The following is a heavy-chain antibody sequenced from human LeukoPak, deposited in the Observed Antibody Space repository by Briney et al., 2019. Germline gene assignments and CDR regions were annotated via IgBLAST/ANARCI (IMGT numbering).Heavy chain of an antibody. J-gene: IGHJ5*02. CDR3: ARGKAGAAAKRGWTGWFDP. V-gene: IGHV4-30-2*01. CDR2: IYHSGST. D-gene: IGHD3/OR15-3a*01. Sequence: SETLSLTCAVSGGSISSGGYSWSWIRQPPGTGLEWIGYIYHSGSTYYNPSLKSRVTISVDRSKNQFSLKLSSVTAADTAVYYCARGKAGAAAKRGWTGWFDPWGQGTLVTVSS. CDR1: GGSISSGGYS.